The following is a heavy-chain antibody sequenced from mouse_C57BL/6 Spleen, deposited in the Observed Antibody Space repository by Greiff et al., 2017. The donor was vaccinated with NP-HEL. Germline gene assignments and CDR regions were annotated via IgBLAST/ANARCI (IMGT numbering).Heavy chain of an antibody. Sequence: VQLKESGPGMVKPSQSLSLTCTVTGYSITSGYDWHWIRHFPGNKLEWMGYISYSGSTNYNPSLKSRISITHDTSKNHFFLKLNSVTTEDTATYYCARVGGNSYFDYWGQGTTLTVSS. D-gene: IGHD2-1*01. V-gene: IGHV3-1*01. CDR1: GYSITSGYD. J-gene: IGHJ2*01. CDR2: ISYSGST. CDR3: ARVGGNSYFDY.